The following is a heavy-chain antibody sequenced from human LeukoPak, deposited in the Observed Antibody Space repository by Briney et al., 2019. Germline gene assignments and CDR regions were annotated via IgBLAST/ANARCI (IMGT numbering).Heavy chain of an antibody. V-gene: IGHV3-66*01. J-gene: IGHJ3*02. D-gene: IGHD2-15*01. CDR1: GFTVSSNY. Sequence: GGSLRLSCVASGFTVSSNYMSWVRQAPGKGLEWVSVVYGGGNTYYADSVKGRFTVSRDNSRNTLYLQMNSLRAEDTALYYCAREMYCSGGSCYGDAFDIWAQGTMVTVSS. CDR3: AREMYCSGGSCYGDAFDI. CDR2: VYGGGNT.